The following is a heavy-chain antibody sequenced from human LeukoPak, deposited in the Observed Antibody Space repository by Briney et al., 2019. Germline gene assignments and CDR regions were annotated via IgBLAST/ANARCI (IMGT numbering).Heavy chain of an antibody. V-gene: IGHV4-31*03. J-gene: IGHJ4*02. Sequence: SETLSLTCTVSGYSISFGYYWAWIRQHPGKGLEWIGYIYYSGSTYYNPSLKSRVTISVDTSKNQFSLKLSSVTAADTAVYYCASGQATFGGVIVMDFDYWGQGTLVTVSS. CDR3: ASGQATFGGVIVMDFDY. CDR2: IYYSGST. D-gene: IGHD3-16*02. CDR1: GYSISFGYY.